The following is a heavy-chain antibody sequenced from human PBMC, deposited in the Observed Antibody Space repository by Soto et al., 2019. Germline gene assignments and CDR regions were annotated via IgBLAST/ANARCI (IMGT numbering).Heavy chain of an antibody. D-gene: IGHD1-26*01. CDR1: GGSISSGDYY. J-gene: IGHJ4*02. CDR2: IYYSGST. CDR3: ARSTTSRGDFDY. V-gene: IGHV4-30-4*01. Sequence: SETLSLTCTVSGGSISSGDYYWSWIRQPPGKGLEWIGYIYYSGSTYYNPSLKSRVTISVDTSKNQFSLKLSSVTAADTAVYYCARSTTSRGDFDYWGQGTLVTVSS.